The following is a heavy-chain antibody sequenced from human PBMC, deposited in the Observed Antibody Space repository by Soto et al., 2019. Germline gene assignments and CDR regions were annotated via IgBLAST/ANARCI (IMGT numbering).Heavy chain of an antibody. J-gene: IGHJ4*02. CDR1: GYTFTSYG. CDR3: ATAGDDCSTTTCYVIDY. D-gene: IGHD2-2*01. Sequence: QVQLVQSGAEVKKPGASVKVSCKASGYTFTSYGISWVRQAPGQGLEWMGWISAYNGNTNYAQKFQGRVTVTRDTSASTAYMELSSLRSEDTAVYYCATAGDDCSTTTCYVIDYWGQGTLVTVSS. CDR2: ISAYNGNT. V-gene: IGHV1-18*04.